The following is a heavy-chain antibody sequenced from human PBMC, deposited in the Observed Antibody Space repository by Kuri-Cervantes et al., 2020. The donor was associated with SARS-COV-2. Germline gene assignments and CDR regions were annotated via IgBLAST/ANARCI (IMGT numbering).Heavy chain of an antibody. J-gene: IGHJ4*02. Sequence: GGSLRLSCAASGFTFSSYGMHWVRQAPGKGLEWVAFIRYDGSNKYYADSVKGRFTISRDNSKNTLYLQMNSLRAEDTAVYYCARELTGTRGLFDYWGQGTLVTVSS. CDR3: ARELTGTRGLFDY. D-gene: IGHD7-27*01. CDR1: GFTFSSYG. V-gene: IGHV3-30*02. CDR2: IRYDGSNK.